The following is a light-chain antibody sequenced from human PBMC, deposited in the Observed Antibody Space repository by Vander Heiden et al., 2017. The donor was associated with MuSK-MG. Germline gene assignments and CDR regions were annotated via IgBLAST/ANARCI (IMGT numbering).Light chain of an antibody. CDR3: SSYTSSSPYV. CDR1: SIDVGGYNY. V-gene: IGLV2-14*01. J-gene: IGLJ1*01. CDR2: DVS. Sequence: HSALTQPPSVSVAPGQTTTISCTGTSIDVGGYNYVSCYQKHPGKAAKLMFYDVSNRPSGVSNRFSGSKSGTTAFTTISGLQAEDEADYYCSSYTSSSPYVFGTGTKVTVL.